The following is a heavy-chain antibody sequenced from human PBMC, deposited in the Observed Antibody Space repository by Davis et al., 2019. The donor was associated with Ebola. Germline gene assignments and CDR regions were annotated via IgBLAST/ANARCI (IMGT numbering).Heavy chain of an antibody. CDR1: VFTFSYYY. CDR3: ARAEQNYYDSSGYYYPVDY. J-gene: IGHJ4*02. V-gene: IGHV3-11*06. D-gene: IGHD3-22*01. CDR2: ISSSSSYT. Sequence: GGSLRLSCAASVFTFSYYYMSWIRQAPGKGLEWVSYISSSSSYTNYADSVKVRFTISSDNSKNTLYLKMDSLRAEDTAVYYCARAEQNYYDSSGYYYPVDYWGQGTLVTVSS.